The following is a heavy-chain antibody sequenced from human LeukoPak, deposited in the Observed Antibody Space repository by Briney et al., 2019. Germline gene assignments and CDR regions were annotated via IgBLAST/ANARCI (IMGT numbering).Heavy chain of an antibody. V-gene: IGHV5-51*01. CDR1: GYVFSNYL. J-gene: IGHJ5*02. CDR3: ARTIEVPTMGSESWFDP. CDR2: IYPGDYDT. Sequence: GEFLKTSFRWAGYVFSNYLIAGVRQIPGKGLEWMGVIYPGDYDTRYSPSFQGQVTISADKSITTAYLQRRSLKASDTAIYYCARTIEVPTMGSESWFDPWGQGTLVTVSS. D-gene: IGHD5-24*01.